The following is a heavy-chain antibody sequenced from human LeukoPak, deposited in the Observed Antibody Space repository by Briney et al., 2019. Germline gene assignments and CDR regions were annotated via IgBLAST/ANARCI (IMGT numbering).Heavy chain of an antibody. CDR3: ARLRYYGSGSYPNHAFDI. V-gene: IGHV4-38-2*02. D-gene: IGHD3-10*01. J-gene: IGHJ3*02. CDR1: GYSISSGYY. CDR2: IYHSGST. Sequence: SETLSLTCTVSGYSISSGYYWGWIRQPPGKGLEWIGSIYHSGSTYYNPSLESRVTISVDTSKNQFSLKLSSVTAADTAVYYCARLRYYGSGSYPNHAFDIWGQGTMVTVSS.